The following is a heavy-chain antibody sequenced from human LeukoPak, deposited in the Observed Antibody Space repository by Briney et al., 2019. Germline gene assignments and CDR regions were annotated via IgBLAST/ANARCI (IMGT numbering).Heavy chain of an antibody. Sequence: PGGSLRLSCAASGFTFSIYAMSWVRQAPGKGLGWVSAIGGRTDTTYYADSVKGRFTISRDNSKNTLFLQVNSLRAEDTAVYYCATEGGPPIERYWGQGTLVTVSS. D-gene: IGHD2-15*01. CDR3: ATEGGPPIERY. CDR2: IGGRTDTT. CDR1: GFTFSIYA. J-gene: IGHJ4*02. V-gene: IGHV3-23*01.